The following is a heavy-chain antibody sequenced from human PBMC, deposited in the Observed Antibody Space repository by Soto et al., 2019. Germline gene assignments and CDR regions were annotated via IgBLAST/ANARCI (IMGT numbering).Heavy chain of an antibody. Sequence: ASVKVSCKASGGTFSSYAISWVRQAPGQGLEWMGGIIPIFGTANYAQKFQGRVTITADESTSTAYMELSSLRSEDTAVYYCARVGGDYYDSSGLFDYWGQGTLVTVSS. CDR2: IIPIFGTA. D-gene: IGHD3-22*01. CDR1: GGTFSSYA. V-gene: IGHV1-69*13. J-gene: IGHJ4*02. CDR3: ARVGGDYYDSSGLFDY.